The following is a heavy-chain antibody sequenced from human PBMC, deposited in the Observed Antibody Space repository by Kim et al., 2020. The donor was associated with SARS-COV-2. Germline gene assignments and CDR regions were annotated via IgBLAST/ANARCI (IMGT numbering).Heavy chain of an antibody. Sequence: GGSLRLSCAASGFTFSSYALTWVRQAPGKGLEWVSAISGSGANTYHADSVKGRFTISRDNSKKMLYLQMNSLRAEDSAVYYCAKGLMSVVVGATDYWGQGTLVTVSS. D-gene: IGHD2-15*01. CDR2: ISGSGANT. CDR3: AKGLMSVVVGATDY. V-gene: IGHV3-23*01. CDR1: GFTFSSYA. J-gene: IGHJ4*02.